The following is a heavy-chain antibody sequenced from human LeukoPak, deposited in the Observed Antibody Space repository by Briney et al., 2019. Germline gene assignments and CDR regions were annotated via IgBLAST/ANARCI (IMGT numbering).Heavy chain of an antibody. CDR3: ARERDTARYYYYGMDV. Sequence: PGGSLRLSCAASGFTFSSYWMHWVRQAPGKGLVWVSRINSDGSSTSYADSVKGRFTISRDNAKNTLYLRMNSLRAEDTAVYYCARERDTARYYYYGMDVWGQGNTVTVSS. CDR2: INSDGSST. V-gene: IGHV3-74*01. CDR1: GFTFSSYW. D-gene: IGHD5-18*01. J-gene: IGHJ6*02.